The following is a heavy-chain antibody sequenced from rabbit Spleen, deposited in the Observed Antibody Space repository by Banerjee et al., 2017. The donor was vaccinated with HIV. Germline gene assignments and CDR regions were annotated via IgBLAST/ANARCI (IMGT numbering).Heavy chain of an antibody. J-gene: IGHJ6*01. V-gene: IGHV1S47*01. CDR3: ARDTSSSFSSYGMDL. CDR1: GFDFSNYG. CDR2: IDPVFGIT. Sequence: QEHLKESGGGLVQPGESLKLSCKASGFDFSNYGVSWVRQAPGKGPEWIAYIDPVFGITYYANWVNGRFTISSHNAQNTLFLQLNSLTAADTATYFCARDTSSSFSSYGMDLWGPGTLVTV. D-gene: IGHD1-1*01.